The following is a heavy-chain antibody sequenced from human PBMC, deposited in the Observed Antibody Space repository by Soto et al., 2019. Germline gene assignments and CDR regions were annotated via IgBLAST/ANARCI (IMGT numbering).Heavy chain of an antibody. D-gene: IGHD3-22*01. V-gene: IGHV4-39*01. J-gene: IGHJ5*02. CDR3: AVVDSTGNWFDP. Sequence: QLQLQESGPGLVKPSETLSLTSTVSGGSISSSDFYWGWLRQPPGKGLDFIGSMYYSGTTYYNPSLKNQITISVDTSKNQFSLQLISETAADTAVYYCAVVDSTGNWFDPWGQGALVTVSS. CDR1: GGSISSSDFY. CDR2: MYYSGTT.